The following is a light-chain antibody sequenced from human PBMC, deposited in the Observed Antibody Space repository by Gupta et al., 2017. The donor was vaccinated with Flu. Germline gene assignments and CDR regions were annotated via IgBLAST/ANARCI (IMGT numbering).Light chain of an antibody. CDR1: SAHSAYA. Sequence: QFVLTQSPSASASLGASVKLTCTLSSAHSAYAIAWHQQQPGKGPRYLMKVDSDGSHIKGDGIPDRFSGSSSGAERYLIISSLQSEDEAVYHCQTWDNGVHWMFGGGTKLTVL. CDR3: QTWDNGVHWM. CDR2: VDSDGSH. J-gene: IGLJ3*02. V-gene: IGLV4-69*01.